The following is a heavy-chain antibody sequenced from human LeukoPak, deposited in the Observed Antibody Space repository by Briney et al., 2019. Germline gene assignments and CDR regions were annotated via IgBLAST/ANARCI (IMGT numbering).Heavy chain of an antibody. D-gene: IGHD2-15*01. CDR2: IYYSGST. J-gene: IGHJ4*02. CDR3: ARVTSRCSGGSCYSEFDY. CDR1: GGSISSYY. Sequence: SETLSLTYTVSGGSISSYYWSWIRQPPGKGLEWIGYIYYSGSTNYNPSLKSRVTISVDTSKNQFSLKLSSVTAADTAVYYCARVTSRCSGGSCYSEFDYWGQGTLVTVST. V-gene: IGHV4-59*01.